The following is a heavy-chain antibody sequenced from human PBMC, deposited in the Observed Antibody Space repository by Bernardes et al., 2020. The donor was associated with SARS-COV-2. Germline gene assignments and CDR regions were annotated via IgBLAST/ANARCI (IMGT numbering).Heavy chain of an antibody. CDR3: ATAGVTVDYDFWSGPSRANWFDP. J-gene: IGHJ5*02. D-gene: IGHD3-3*01. CDR1: GYTLTDLS. CDR2: FDPYDGDT. Sequence: ASVKVSCKVSGYTLTDLSMHWVRQAPGKGLEWMGGFDPYDGDTIYAQKFQGRVTMTEDTSTDTAYMELSSLRSEDTAVYYCATAGVTVDYDFWSGPSRANWFDPWGQGTLVTVSA. V-gene: IGHV1-24*01.